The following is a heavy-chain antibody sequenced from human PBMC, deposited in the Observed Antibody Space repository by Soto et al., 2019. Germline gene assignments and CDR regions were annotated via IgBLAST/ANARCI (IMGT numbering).Heavy chain of an antibody. V-gene: IGHV3-23*01. CDR2: ISISGSGT. CDR1: GFTFSNYA. J-gene: IGHJ4*02. D-gene: IGHD3-22*01. Sequence: PGGSLRLSCAASGFTFSNYAMSWVRQAPGKGLEWVSGISISGSGTYYADSVKGRLTISRDNSKNTLYLQMNSLRAEDTAVYYCAKAPHYYYASGAYYLDYWGQGTPVTVSS. CDR3: AKAPHYYYASGAYYLDY.